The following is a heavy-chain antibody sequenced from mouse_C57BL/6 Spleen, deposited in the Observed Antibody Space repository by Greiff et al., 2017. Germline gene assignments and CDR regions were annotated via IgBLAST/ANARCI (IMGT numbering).Heavy chain of an antibody. V-gene: IGHV1-81*01. CDR1: GYTFTSYG. Sequence: LQESGAELARPGASVKLSCKASGYTFTSYGISWVKQRTGQGLEWIGEIYPRSGNTYYNEKFKGKATLTADKSSSTAYMELRSLTSEDSAVYFCAREWNSNFDYWGQGTTLTVSS. J-gene: IGHJ2*01. D-gene: IGHD2-5*01. CDR3: AREWNSNFDY. CDR2: IYPRSGNT.